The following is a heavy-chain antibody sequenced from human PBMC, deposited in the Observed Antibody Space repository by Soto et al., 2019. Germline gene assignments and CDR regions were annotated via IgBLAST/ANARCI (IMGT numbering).Heavy chain of an antibody. Sequence: EVQLLESGGDLVQPGVSRRLSCAASGFTFNNYAMSWVRQAPGKGLEWVSAISSSGYSTYYADSVKGRFTISRDNSKNTVYLQMNNLRAEDTAVYYCAKESVVVAAKFDSWGQGTLVTVSS. CDR2: ISSSGYST. D-gene: IGHD2-21*02. J-gene: IGHJ4*02. CDR1: GFTFNNYA. CDR3: AKESVVVAAKFDS. V-gene: IGHV3-23*01.